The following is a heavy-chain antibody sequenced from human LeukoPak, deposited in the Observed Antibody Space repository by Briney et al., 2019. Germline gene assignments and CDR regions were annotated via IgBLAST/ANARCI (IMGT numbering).Heavy chain of an antibody. Sequence: PGGSLRLSCAASGFTFSSYSMNWVPQGPGRGLKWVSYISSSSCTIYYADSVKGRFTISRDNAKNSLYLKMNSLRDEDTAVYYCARSRGKRLDYWGPGTLVTVSS. CDR3: ARSRGKRLDY. CDR2: ISSSSCTI. D-gene: IGHD6-19*01. CDR1: GFTFSSYS. J-gene: IGHJ4*02. V-gene: IGHV3-48*02.